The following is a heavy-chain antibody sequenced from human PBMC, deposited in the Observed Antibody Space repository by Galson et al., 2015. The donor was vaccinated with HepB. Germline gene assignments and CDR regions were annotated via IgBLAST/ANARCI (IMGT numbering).Heavy chain of an antibody. J-gene: IGHJ4*02. Sequence: QSGAEVEKPGESLWISCKGSGYSFTSHWVNWVRQIPGKGLEWIGRNNPSDSYTTYRPSFQSTVSISADKSIKTAYLQWSSMKASDNATYYCWRKAHSSSWYDYWGQGTLVTVSS. CDR3: WRKAHSSSWYDY. CDR2: NNPSDSYT. D-gene: IGHD6-13*01. CDR1: GYSFTSHW. V-gene: IGHV5-10-1*01.